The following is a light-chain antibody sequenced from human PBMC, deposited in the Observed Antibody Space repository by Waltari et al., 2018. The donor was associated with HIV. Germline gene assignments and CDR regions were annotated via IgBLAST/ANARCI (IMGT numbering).Light chain of an antibody. CDR2: NNE. CDR1: ASNIGRNT. CDR3: ATWDDGLSGWV. Sequence: QSVVTQPPSASGTPGQRVSMSCSGSASNIGRNTVNWYQHLPQTAPKLLIYNNEERPAGVPDRFSASKAGTSASLDISGLQSEDEADYYGATWDDGLSGWVFGGGTKLTVL. J-gene: IGLJ3*02. V-gene: IGLV1-44*01.